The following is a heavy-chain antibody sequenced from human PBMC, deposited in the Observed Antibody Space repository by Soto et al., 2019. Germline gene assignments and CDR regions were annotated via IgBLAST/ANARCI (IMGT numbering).Heavy chain of an antibody. J-gene: IGHJ5*02. CDR2: LYYGGST. V-gene: IGHV4-39*01. CDR1: GGSINSDDSF. CDR3: ARQLPVGATSWFDP. Sequence: KSSETLSLTCSVSGGSINSDDSFWGWVRQSPGKGLEWIGSLYYGGSTFYNPSLKSRVTISLDTSKNQFSLRLTSVTAADTAIYYCARQLPVGATSWFDPWGQGTLVTVSS. D-gene: IGHD1-26*01.